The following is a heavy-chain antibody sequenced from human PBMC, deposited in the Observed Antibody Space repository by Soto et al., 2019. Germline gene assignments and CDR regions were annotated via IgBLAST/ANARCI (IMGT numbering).Heavy chain of an antibody. V-gene: IGHV3-23*01. J-gene: IGHJ4*02. CDR3: AKYTLTGSYYDILTGYYGRTQIDY. D-gene: IGHD3-9*01. CDR2: ISGSGGST. Sequence: HPGGSLRLSCAASGFTFSSYAMSWVRQAPGKGLEWVSAISGSGGSTYYAGSVKGRFTISRDNSKNTLYLQMNSLRAEDTAVYYCAKYTLTGSYYDILTGYYGRTQIDYWGQGTLVTVSS. CDR1: GFTFSSYA.